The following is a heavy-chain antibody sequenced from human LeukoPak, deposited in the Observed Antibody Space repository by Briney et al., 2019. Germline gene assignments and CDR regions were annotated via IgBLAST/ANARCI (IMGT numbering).Heavy chain of an antibody. CDR1: GGSISSSSYY. J-gene: IGHJ5*02. CDR2: IYYSGST. D-gene: IGHD3-22*01. CDR3: ARTPSGYLANWFDP. V-gene: IGHV4-39*01. Sequence: SETLSLTCTVSGGSISSSSYYWGWIRQPPGKGLEWIGSIYYSGSTYYNPSLKSRVTISVDTSKNQFSLKLSSVTAADMAVYYCARTPSGYLANWFDPWGQGTLVTVSS.